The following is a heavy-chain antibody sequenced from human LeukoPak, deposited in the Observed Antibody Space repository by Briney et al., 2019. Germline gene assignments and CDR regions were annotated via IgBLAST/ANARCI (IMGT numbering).Heavy chain of an antibody. CDR1: GSTFNSYT. V-gene: IGHV3-30-3*01. CDR3: ARGIAVAGKLEFDY. Sequence: GGSLRLSCAASGSTFNSYTMHWVRQAPGKGLEWVAVISYDGSNKYYADSVKGRFTISRDKSKNTLYLQMNSLRAEDTAVYYCARGIAVAGKLEFDYWGQGTLVTVSS. J-gene: IGHJ4*02. CDR2: ISYDGSNK. D-gene: IGHD6-19*01.